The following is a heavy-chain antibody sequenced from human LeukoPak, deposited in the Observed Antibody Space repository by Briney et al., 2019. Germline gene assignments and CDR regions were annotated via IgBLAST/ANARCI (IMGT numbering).Heavy chain of an antibody. Sequence: ASVKVSCKASGYTFTSYAMHWVRQAPGQRLEWMGWINAGNGNTKYSQKFQGRATITRDTSASTAYMELSSLRSEDTAVYYCARFGMFRGVVVPAAFDYWGQGTLVTVSS. J-gene: IGHJ4*02. CDR2: INAGNGNT. V-gene: IGHV1-3*01. CDR1: GYTFTSYA. D-gene: IGHD2-2*01. CDR3: ARFGMFRGVVVPAAFDY.